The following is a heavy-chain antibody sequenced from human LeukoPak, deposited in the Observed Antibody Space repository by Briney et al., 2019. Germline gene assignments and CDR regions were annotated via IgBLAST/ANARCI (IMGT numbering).Heavy chain of an antibody. CDR2: MNPNSGNT. Sequence: ASVKVSCKASGYTFTSYDINWVRQATGQGLEWMGWMNPNSGNTGYAQKFQGRVTMTRNTSITTAYMELSSLRSEDTAVYYCARGPPGYYGMDVWGQGTTVTVSS. CDR3: ARGPPGYYGMDV. V-gene: IGHV1-8*01. J-gene: IGHJ6*02. CDR1: GYTFTSYD.